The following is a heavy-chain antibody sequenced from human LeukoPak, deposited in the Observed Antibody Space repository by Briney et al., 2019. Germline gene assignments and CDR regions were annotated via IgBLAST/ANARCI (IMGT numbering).Heavy chain of an antibody. CDR2: IIPIFGTA. Sequence: SVKVSCKASGYTFTSYAISWVRQAPGQGLEWMGGIIPIFGTANYAQKFQGRVTITADESTSTAYMELSSLRSEDTAVYYCASQQQLVRGWFDPWGQGTLVTVSS. CDR3: ASQQQLVRGWFDP. D-gene: IGHD6-13*01. CDR1: GYTFTSYA. V-gene: IGHV1-69*13. J-gene: IGHJ5*02.